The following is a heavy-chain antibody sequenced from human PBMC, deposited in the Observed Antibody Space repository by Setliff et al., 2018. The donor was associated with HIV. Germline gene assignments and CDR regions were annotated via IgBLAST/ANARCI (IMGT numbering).Heavy chain of an antibody. CDR2: INHSGST. D-gene: IGHD3-3*01. J-gene: IGHJ3*02. CDR1: GGSFSGYY. Sequence: SETLSLTCAVYGGSFSGYYWSWIRQPPGKGLEWIGEINHSGSTNYNPSLKSRVTISVDTSKNQFSLKLSSVTAADTAVYYCASRSDFWSEGDAFDIWGQGTMVTVSS. V-gene: IGHV4-34*01. CDR3: ASRSDFWSEGDAFDI.